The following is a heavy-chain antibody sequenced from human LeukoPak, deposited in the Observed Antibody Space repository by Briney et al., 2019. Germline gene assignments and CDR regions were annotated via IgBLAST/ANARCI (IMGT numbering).Heavy chain of an antibody. CDR2: MNPNSGNT. D-gene: IGHD3-3*01. V-gene: IGHV1-8*01. CDR3: ARSVSRITIFGVAGFDY. CDR1: GHTFTSYD. J-gene: IGHJ4*02. Sequence: ASVKVSCXASGHTFTSYDINWVRQATGQGLEWMGWMNPNSGNTGYAQKFQGRVTMTRNTSISTAYMELSSLRSEDTAVYYCARSVSRITIFGVAGFDYWGQGTLVTVSS.